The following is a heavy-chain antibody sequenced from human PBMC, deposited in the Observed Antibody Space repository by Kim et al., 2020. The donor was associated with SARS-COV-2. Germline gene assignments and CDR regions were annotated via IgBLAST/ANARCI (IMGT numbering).Heavy chain of an antibody. CDR3: ARTPYYYGDKYFDC. V-gene: IGHV3-48*03. J-gene: IGHJ4*02. D-gene: IGHD4-17*01. Sequence: ADSVKGRFTISRDNAKNSLYLQMNSLRAEDTAVYYCARTPYYYGDKYFDCWGQGTLVTVSS.